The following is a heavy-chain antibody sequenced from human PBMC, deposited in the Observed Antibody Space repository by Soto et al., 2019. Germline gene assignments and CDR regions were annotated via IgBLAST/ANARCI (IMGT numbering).Heavy chain of an antibody. CDR2: IIPIFGTA. J-gene: IGHJ6*02. CDR1: GGTFSSYA. Sequence: SVKVSCKASGGTFSSYAISWVRQTPGQGLEWMGGIIPIFGTANYAQKFQGRVTITADESTSTAYMELSSLRSEDTAVYYCAREYYDILTGYLMDVWGQGTTVTVSS. D-gene: IGHD3-9*01. V-gene: IGHV1-69*13. CDR3: AREYYDILTGYLMDV.